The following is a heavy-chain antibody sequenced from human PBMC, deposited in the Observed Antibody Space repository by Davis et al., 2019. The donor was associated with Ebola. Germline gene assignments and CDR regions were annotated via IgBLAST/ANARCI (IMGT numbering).Heavy chain of an antibody. CDR3: ARGAYYYDSSGYYSFDY. Sequence: GESLKISCAASGFNFSDYYMSWICQAPGKGLEWVANIKQDGSEKYYVDSVKGRFTISRDNAKNSLYLQMNSLRAEDTAVYYCARGAYYYDSSGYYSFDYWGQGTLVTVSS. CDR1: GFNFSDYY. J-gene: IGHJ4*02. V-gene: IGHV3-7*03. D-gene: IGHD3-22*01. CDR2: IKQDGSEK.